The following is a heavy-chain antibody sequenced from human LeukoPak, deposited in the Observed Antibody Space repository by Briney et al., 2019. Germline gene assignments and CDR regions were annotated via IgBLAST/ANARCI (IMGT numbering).Heavy chain of an antibody. Sequence: PSETLSLTCTVSGGSISSYYRSWLRQPAGKGLEWIGRIYTSGSTNYNPSLKSRVTMSVDTSKNQFSLKLSSVTAAETAVYYCARGDNWNSFDYWGQGTLVTVSS. CDR2: IYTSGST. V-gene: IGHV4-4*07. J-gene: IGHJ4*02. CDR1: GGSISSYY. CDR3: ARGDNWNSFDY. D-gene: IGHD1-20*01.